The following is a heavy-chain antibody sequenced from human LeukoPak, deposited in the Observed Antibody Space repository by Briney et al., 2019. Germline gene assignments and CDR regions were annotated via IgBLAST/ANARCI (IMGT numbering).Heavy chain of an antibody. J-gene: IGHJ4*02. D-gene: IGHD3-10*01. CDR2: IKRDGSEK. Sequence: GSLRLSCAASGFTFSNYWMSWVRQAPGKGLEWVANIKRDGSEKYYVDSMKGRFTISRDNAKNSLYLQMNSLRAEDTAVYYCARDLYYNSGSFLGYWGQGTLVTVSS. CDR3: ARDLYYNSGSFLGY. V-gene: IGHV3-7*01. CDR1: GFTFSNYW.